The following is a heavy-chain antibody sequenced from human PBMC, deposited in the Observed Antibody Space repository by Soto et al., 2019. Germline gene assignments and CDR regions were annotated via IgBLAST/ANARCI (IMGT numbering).Heavy chain of an antibody. CDR3: ARGLDPYYYYYMDV. V-gene: IGHV3-30-3*01. D-gene: IGHD3-9*01. CDR1: GFTFSSYA. Sequence: GGSLRLSCAASGFTFSSYAMHWVRQAPGKGLEWVAVISYDGSNKYYADSVKGRFTISRGNSKNTLYLQMNSLRAEDTAVYYCARGLDPYYYYYMDVWGKGTTVTVSS. CDR2: ISYDGSNK. J-gene: IGHJ6*03.